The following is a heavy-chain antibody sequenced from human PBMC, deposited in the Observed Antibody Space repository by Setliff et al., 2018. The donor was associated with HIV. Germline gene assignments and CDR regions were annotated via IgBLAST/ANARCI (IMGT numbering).Heavy chain of an antibody. J-gene: IGHJ4*02. CDR3: ARLYRFSSGYSLGGFDY. Sequence: PSETLSLTCTVAGISVSSGSYSWTWIRQPAGKGLEWIGRIYTSGITNYNPSLKSRVTISVDTSKNQFSLKLSSVTAADTAVYYCARLYRFSSGYSLGGFDYWGQGTLVTVSS. CDR2: IYTSGIT. V-gene: IGHV4-61*02. CDR1: GISVSSGSYS. D-gene: IGHD3-22*01.